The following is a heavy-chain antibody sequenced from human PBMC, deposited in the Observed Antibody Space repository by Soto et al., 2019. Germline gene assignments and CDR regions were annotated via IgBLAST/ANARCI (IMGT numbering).Heavy chain of an antibody. Sequence: GASVKVSCKASGYTFTSYAMHWVRQAPGQRLEWMGWINAGNGNTKYSQKFQGRVTITRDTSASTAYMELSSLRSEDTAVYYCARGPGIAVAGPCRYWGQGTPVTVSS. J-gene: IGHJ4*02. V-gene: IGHV1-3*01. CDR3: ARGPGIAVAGPCRY. CDR2: INAGNGNT. CDR1: GYTFTSYA. D-gene: IGHD6-19*01.